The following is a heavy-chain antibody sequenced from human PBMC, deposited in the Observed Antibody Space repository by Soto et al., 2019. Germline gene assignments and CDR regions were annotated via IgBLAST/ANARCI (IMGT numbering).Heavy chain of an antibody. CDR2: ISAYNGEI. D-gene: IGHD6-6*01. CDR1: GYTFTNYG. CDR3: ARGSSTARGVEDH. J-gene: IGHJ4*02. V-gene: IGHV1-18*01. Sequence: QVQLVQSGAEVKKPGASVKVSCKASGYTFTNYGVSWVRQAPGQGLEWMGWISAYNGEINYAQKLQGRVTMTTDTSTDTAYMELRNLGSDDTAVYYCARGSSTARGVEDHWGQGTLITVSS.